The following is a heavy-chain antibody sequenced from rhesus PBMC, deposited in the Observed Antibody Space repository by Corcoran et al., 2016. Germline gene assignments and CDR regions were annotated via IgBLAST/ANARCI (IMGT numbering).Heavy chain of an antibody. CDR1: VSSLSSTS. J-gene: IGHJ2*01. CDR2: ISGSGGST. Sequence: QVQLQESGPGLVKPSATLSLTRAVSVSSLSSTSWCWIRQPPGKGLEWIGRISGSGGSTDYKPSLKSRVTISTDTSKNQFSLKLSSVTAADTAVYYCARGGSWYFDLWGPGTPITISS. V-gene: IGHV4-173*01. D-gene: IGHD1-44*02. CDR3: ARGGSWYFDL.